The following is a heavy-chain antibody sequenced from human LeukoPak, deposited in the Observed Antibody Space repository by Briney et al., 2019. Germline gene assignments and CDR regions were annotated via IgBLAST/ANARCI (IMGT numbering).Heavy chain of an antibody. CDR2: IYHSGST. V-gene: IGHV4-4*02. J-gene: IGHJ4*02. CDR1: GGSISSSNW. Sequence: SETLSLTCAVSGGSISSSNWSSWVRQPPGKGLEWIGEIYHSGSTNYNPSLKSRVTISVDTSKNQFSLKLSSVTAADTAVYYCARLPLRGYDPRYYSDYWGQGTLVTVSS. CDR3: ARLPLRGYDPRYYSDY. D-gene: IGHD5-12*01.